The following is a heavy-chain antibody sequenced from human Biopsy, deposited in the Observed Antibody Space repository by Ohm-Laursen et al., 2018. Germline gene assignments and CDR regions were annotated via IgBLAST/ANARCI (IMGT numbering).Heavy chain of an antibody. CDR3: TRATNSTGWPYYYFYGMDV. V-gene: IGHV4-59*01. CDR1: GGSISSDY. D-gene: IGHD2/OR15-2a*01. CDR2: IYYSGST. Sequence: TLSLTCPVSGGSISSDYWSWIRQTPGEGLEWIGYIYYSGSTNYNPSLKSRVTISVDTSKNQFSLRLNSVTAADTAVYYCTRATNSTGWPYYYFYGMDVWGQGTTVTVSS. J-gene: IGHJ6*02.